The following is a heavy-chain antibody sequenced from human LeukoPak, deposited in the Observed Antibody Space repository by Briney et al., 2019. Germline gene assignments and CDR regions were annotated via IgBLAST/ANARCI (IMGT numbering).Heavy chain of an antibody. V-gene: IGHV3-23*01. CDR2: ISVSGGST. J-gene: IGHJ6*03. Sequence: GGSLRLSCAASGFTFSSYAMSWVRQAPGKWLEWVSAISVSGGSTYYADSVKGRFTISRDNSKNTLYLQMNSLRAEDTAVYYCANFGLTVDTAMVSEYYYYYYMDVWGKGTPVTVSS. CDR1: GFTFSSYA. CDR3: ANFGLTVDTAMVSEYYYYYYMDV. D-gene: IGHD5-18*01.